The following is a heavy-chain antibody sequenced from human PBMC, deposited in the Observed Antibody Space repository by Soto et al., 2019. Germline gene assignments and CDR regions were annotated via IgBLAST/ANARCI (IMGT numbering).Heavy chain of an antibody. J-gene: IGHJ6*02. V-gene: IGHV3-11*06. D-gene: IGHD2-2*02. CDR1: GFTFSDYY. CDR3: ARDRENWQYQLLYSAYYFYGMDD. Sequence: PGGSLRLSCAASGFTFSDYYMSWIRQAPGKGLEWVSSISSSCSYTYYADSVKGRFTISRDNAKNSLYLQMNSLRAEDTAVYYCARDRENWQYQLLYSAYYFYGMDDWGQGTTVTVSS. CDR2: ISSSCSYT.